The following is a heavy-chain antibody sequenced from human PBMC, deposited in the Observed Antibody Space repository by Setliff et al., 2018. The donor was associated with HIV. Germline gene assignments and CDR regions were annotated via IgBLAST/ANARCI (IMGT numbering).Heavy chain of an antibody. D-gene: IGHD3-3*01. CDR3: ARGLTIFDPDWYFDL. Sequence: ASVKVSCKASGYTFTDYYIHWVRQAPGQGLEWMGWINSASGGTNYAQNFQGRVTVTRDTSINTAYVELSSLRSEDTAVYYCARGLTIFDPDWYFDLWGRGTLVTVSS. CDR2: INSASGGT. V-gene: IGHV1-2*02. J-gene: IGHJ2*01. CDR1: GYTFTDYY.